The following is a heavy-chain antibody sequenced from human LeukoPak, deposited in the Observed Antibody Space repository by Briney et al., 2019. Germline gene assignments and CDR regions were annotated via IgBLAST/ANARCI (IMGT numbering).Heavy chain of an antibody. CDR2: IYYSGST. V-gene: IGHV4-31*03. Sequence: PSETLSLTCTVSGGSISSGGYYWSWIRQHPGKGLEWIGYIYYSGSTCYNPSLKSRVTISVDTSKNQFSLKLSSVTAADTAVYYCASGDYGDHEYFQHWGQGTLVTVSS. CDR1: GGSISSGGYY. D-gene: IGHD4-17*01. J-gene: IGHJ1*01. CDR3: ASGDYGDHEYFQH.